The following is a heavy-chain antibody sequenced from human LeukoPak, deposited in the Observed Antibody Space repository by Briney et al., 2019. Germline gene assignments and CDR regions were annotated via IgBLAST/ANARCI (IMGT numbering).Heavy chain of an antibody. D-gene: IGHD3-22*01. J-gene: IGHJ4*02. V-gene: IGHV3-30-3*01. CDR1: GFTFSRYA. CDR2: ISYDGSNK. Sequence: PGGSLRLSCAASGFTFSRYAMHWVRQAPGKGLEWVAVISYDGSNKYYGDSVKGRFTISRDNSKNTLYLQMNSLRVEDTAVYYCARSYNYDSSGHYYSSFDHWGQGTLVTVSS. CDR3: ARSYNYDSSGHYYSSFDH.